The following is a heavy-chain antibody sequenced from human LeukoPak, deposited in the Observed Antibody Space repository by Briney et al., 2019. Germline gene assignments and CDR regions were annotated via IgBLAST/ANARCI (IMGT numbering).Heavy chain of an antibody. D-gene: IGHD2-15*01. V-gene: IGHV4-59*01. CDR2: IYYSGST. CDR3: ARSVEGYCSGGSCYSYYYYMDV. J-gene: IGHJ6*03. CDR1: GGSISSYY. Sequence: PSETLSLTCTVSGGSISSYYWSWIRQPPGKGLEWIGYIYYSGSTNYNPSLKSRVTISVDTSKNQFSLKLSSVTAADTAVYYCARSVEGYCSGGSCYSYYYYMDVWGIGTTVTVSS.